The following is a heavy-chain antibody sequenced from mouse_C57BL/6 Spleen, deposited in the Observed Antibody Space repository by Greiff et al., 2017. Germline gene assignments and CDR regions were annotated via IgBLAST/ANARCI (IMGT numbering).Heavy chain of an antibody. J-gene: IGHJ1*03. D-gene: IGHD1-1*01. CDR1: GYSITSGYY. V-gene: IGHV3-6*01. Sequence: EVKLMESGPGLVKPSQSLSLTCSVTGYSITSGYYWNWIRQFPGNKLEWMGYISYDGSNNYNPSLKNRISITRDTSKNQFFLKLNSVTTEDTATYYCARRGYYGSSFYWYFDVWGTGTTVTVSS. CDR3: ARRGYYGSSFYWYFDV. CDR2: ISYDGSN.